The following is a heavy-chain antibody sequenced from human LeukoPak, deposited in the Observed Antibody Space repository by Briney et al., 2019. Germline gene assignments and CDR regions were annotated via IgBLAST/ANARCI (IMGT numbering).Heavy chain of an antibody. Sequence: GGSLGLSCAACGFAFSTYTMNWARPAPGKGLEWVAYINSGGTTTHYAFSLKGRLPISRDNAQNVLYLQMKGLRGDDAACYNCLRGDSRDFWGQGTLVTVSS. CDR2: INSGGTTT. CDR3: LRGDSRDF. J-gene: IGHJ4*02. D-gene: IGHD3-22*01. V-gene: IGHV3-21*06. CDR1: GFAFSTYT.